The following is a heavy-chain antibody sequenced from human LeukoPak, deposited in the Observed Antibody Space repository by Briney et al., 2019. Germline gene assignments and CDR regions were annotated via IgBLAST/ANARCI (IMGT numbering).Heavy chain of an antibody. CDR3: ARDQRLYYGSGGYNPWYFDL. D-gene: IGHD3-10*01. J-gene: IGHJ2*01. V-gene: IGHV3-30*03. CDR2: ISYDGSNK. Sequence: GGSLRLSCAASGFTFSSYGMHWVRQAPGKGLEWVAVISYDGSNKYYADSVKGRFTISRDNSKNTLYLQMNSLRSEDTAVYYCARDQRLYYGSGGYNPWYFDLWGRGTLVTVSS. CDR1: GFTFSSYG.